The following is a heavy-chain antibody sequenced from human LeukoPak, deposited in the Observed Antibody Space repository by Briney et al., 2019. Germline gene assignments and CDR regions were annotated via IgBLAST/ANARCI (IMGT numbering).Heavy chain of an antibody. Sequence: GASVKVSCRASGYTFTNYNIAWVRQAPGQGLEWVGWISAYNSNTKYAQKLQGRVTMTTDTSTSTAYMELRSLRFDDTAIYYCARDGYFDYWGQETLVTVSS. CDR2: ISAYNSNT. CDR3: ARDGYFDY. J-gene: IGHJ4*02. CDR1: GYTFTNYN. V-gene: IGHV1-18*01.